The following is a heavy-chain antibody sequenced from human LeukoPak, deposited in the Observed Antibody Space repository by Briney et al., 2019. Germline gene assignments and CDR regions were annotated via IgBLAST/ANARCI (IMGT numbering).Heavy chain of an antibody. CDR1: GFTFSSYW. D-gene: IGHD3-16*02. CDR3: ARVNRDDAFDI. CDR2: IYSGGST. V-gene: IGHV3-66*01. Sequence: GGSLRLSCAASGFTFSSYWMSWVRQAPGKGLEWVSVIYSGGSTYYADSVKGRFTISRDNSKNTLYLQMNSLRAEDTAVYYCARVNRDDAFDIWGQGTMVTASS. J-gene: IGHJ3*02.